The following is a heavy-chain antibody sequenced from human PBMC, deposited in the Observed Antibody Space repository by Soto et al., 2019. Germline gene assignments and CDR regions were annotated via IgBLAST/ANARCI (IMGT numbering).Heavy chain of an antibody. J-gene: IGHJ4*02. V-gene: IGHV4-39*01. D-gene: IGHD2-15*01. Sequence: SETLSLTCTVSGGPISSSSYYWGWIRQPPGKGLEWIGSIYYSGSTYYNPSLKSRVTISVDTSKNQFSLKLSSVTAADTAVYYCASQGRGYCSGGSCFNDYWGQGTLVTVSS. CDR1: GGPISSSSYY. CDR2: IYYSGST. CDR3: ASQGRGYCSGGSCFNDY.